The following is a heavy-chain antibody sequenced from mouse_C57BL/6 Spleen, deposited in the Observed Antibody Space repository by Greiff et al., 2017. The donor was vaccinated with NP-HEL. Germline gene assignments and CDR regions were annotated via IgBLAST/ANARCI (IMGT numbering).Heavy chain of an antibody. Sequence: VQLQQSGPVLVKPGASVKMSCKASGYTFTDYYMNWVKQSHGKSLEWIGVINPYNGGTSYNQKFKGKATLTVDKSSSTAYMELNSLTSEDSAVYYCAIHYYGSSYGAMDYWGQGTSVTVSS. D-gene: IGHD1-1*01. CDR1: GYTFTDYY. V-gene: IGHV1-19*01. CDR2: INPYNGGT. J-gene: IGHJ4*01. CDR3: AIHYYGSSYGAMDY.